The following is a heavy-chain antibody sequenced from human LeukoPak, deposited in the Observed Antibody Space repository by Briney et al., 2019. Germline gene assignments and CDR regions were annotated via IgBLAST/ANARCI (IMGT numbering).Heavy chain of an antibody. Sequence: SETLSLTCSVSGGSISSCYWSWIRQPAGKGLEWIGRIYTSGNANYNPSLKSRVTMSVDTSKNQFSLKLSSVTAADTAVYYCARQFPHMYYYDSSGPGDYWGQGTLVTVSS. CDR1: GGSISSCY. J-gene: IGHJ4*02. D-gene: IGHD3-22*01. CDR3: ARQFPHMYYYDSSGPGDY. V-gene: IGHV4-4*07. CDR2: IYTSGNA.